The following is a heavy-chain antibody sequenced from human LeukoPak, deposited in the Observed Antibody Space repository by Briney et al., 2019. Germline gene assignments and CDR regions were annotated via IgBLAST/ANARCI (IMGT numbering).Heavy chain of an antibody. CDR1: GFPFTLYN. V-gene: IGHV3-48*04. CDR2: ISSSTNTI. J-gene: IGHJ4*02. CDR3: ARELNGYGYYFFDY. D-gene: IGHD3-16*01. Sequence: PGGSLRHSCEVSGFPFTLYNMNWVRQAPGKGLEWLSYISSSTNTIYYADSVKGRFTISRDNAKNSLYLQMNGLGAEDTAVYYCARELNGYGYYFFDYWGPGTLVTVSS.